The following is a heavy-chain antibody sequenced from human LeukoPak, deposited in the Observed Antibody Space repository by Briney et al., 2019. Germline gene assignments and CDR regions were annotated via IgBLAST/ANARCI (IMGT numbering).Heavy chain of an antibody. J-gene: IGHJ4*02. D-gene: IGHD2-15*01. Sequence: GASVKVSCKAAGYTFIDYYIHWVRQAPGQGLEWMGWINPNSGGTNYAQKFQGRVTMTRDTSISTAYMELSRLRSDDTAVYYCARKTYSSLIDYWGQGTLVTVSS. CDR1: GYTFIDYY. CDR3: ARKTYSSLIDY. CDR2: INPNSGGT. V-gene: IGHV1-2*02.